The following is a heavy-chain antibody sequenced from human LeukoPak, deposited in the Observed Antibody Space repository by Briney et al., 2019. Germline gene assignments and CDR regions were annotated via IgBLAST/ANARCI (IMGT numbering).Heavy chain of an antibody. CDR2: ISSSGSTI. CDR1: GFTFSDYY. Sequence: PGGSLRLSCAASGFTFSDYYMSWIRQAPGKGLEWGSYISSSGSTIYYADSVKGRFTISRDNAKNSLYLQMNSLRAEDTAVYYCARGPVDSLNWFDPWGQGTLVTVSS. V-gene: IGHV3-11*01. CDR3: ARGPVDSLNWFDP. J-gene: IGHJ5*02. D-gene: IGHD5-12*01.